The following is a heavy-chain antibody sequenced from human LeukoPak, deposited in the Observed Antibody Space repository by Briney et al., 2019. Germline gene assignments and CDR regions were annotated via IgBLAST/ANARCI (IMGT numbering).Heavy chain of an antibody. CDR3: ARKGYDSSGYTGFDY. D-gene: IGHD3-22*01. J-gene: IGHJ4*02. V-gene: IGHV4-31*03. Sequence: SQTLSLTCTVSGGSISSGGYYWSWIRQHPGKGLEWIGYIYYSGSTYYNPSLKSRVTISVDTSKNQFSLKLSSVTAADTAVYYCARKGYDSSGYTGFDYWGQGTLVTVSS. CDR2: IYYSGST. CDR1: GGSISSGGYY.